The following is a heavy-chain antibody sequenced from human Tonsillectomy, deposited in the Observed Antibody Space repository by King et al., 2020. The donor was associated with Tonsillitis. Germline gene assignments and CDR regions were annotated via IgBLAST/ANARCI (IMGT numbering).Heavy chain of an antibody. Sequence: VQLVESGGGLVQPGGSLRLSCAASGFRFSDSTMHWVRQASGKGLEWISRIRSKAENNATVYAASAIGRFSISRDDSHQTAFLHMDSLKTEDTAVYYCATSYTSGWTECFDFWGQGILVTVSS. CDR3: ATSYTSGWTECFDF. D-gene: IGHD6-19*01. V-gene: IGHV3-73*02. CDR2: IRSKAENNAT. CDR1: GFRFSDST. J-gene: IGHJ4*02.